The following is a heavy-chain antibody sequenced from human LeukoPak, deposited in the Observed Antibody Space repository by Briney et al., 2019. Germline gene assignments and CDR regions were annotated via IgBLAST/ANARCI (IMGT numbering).Heavy chain of an antibody. V-gene: IGHV4-30-2*02. CDR1: GGSISSGGSY. Sequence: SETLSLTCTVDGGSISSGGSYWSWIRPPPGKGLEWIGYIYHSGGTYYNPSLKSRVTISVDTSKNQFSLKLSSVTAAETAVYYCAAREITGTTPYWGQGTLVTVSS. J-gene: IGHJ4*02. CDR3: AAREITGTTPY. D-gene: IGHD1-7*01. CDR2: IYHSGGT.